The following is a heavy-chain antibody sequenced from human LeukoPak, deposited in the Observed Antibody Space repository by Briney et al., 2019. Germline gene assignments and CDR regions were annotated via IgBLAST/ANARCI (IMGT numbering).Heavy chain of an antibody. CDR2: ISYDGSNK. J-gene: IGHJ4*02. Sequence: GRSLRLSCAASGFTFSSYAMHWVRQAPGKGLEWVALISYDGSNKYYADSVKGRFTISRDNSKNTLCLQMNSPRAEDTAVYYCARTYYYDSSGYSNPGGYWGQGTLVTVSS. D-gene: IGHD3-22*01. CDR3: ARTYYYDSSGYSNPGGY. V-gene: IGHV3-30-3*01. CDR1: GFTFSSYA.